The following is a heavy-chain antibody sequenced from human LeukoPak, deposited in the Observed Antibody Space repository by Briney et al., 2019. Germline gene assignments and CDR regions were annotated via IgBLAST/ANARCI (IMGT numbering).Heavy chain of an antibody. CDR3: ASTKYYDYVWGSYRSYFDY. Sequence: SETLSLTCTVSGGSISSYYWSWIRQPPGKGLEWIGYIYYSGSTNYNPSLKSRVTISVDTSKNQFSLKLSSVTAADTAVYYCASTKYYDYVWGSYRSYFDYWGQGTLVTVSS. CDR1: GGSISSYY. CDR2: IYYSGST. D-gene: IGHD3-16*02. J-gene: IGHJ4*02. V-gene: IGHV4-59*12.